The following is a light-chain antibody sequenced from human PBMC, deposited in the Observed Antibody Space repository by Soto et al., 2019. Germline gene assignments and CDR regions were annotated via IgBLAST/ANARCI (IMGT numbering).Light chain of an antibody. V-gene: IGKV3-20*01. CDR3: QQYASSPFT. CDR2: GAS. J-gene: IGKJ2*01. Sequence: EIVLTQSPSILSFSPGERVALSCRASQCVRNDFLTWFQQRPGQAPRLLIYGASSRAPGIPDRFSGAASGTDFTLTISRLEPEDSAVYYCQQYASSPFTFGQGTKLEI. CDR1: QCVRNDF.